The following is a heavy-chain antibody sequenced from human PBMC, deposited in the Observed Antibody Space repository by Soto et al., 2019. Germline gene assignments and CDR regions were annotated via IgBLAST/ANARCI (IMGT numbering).Heavy chain of an antibody. CDR3: AKGGDANYDYVWGSYRVPYFDY. CDR2: ISGSGGST. CDR1: GVTCSSYA. D-gene: IGHD3-16*02. J-gene: IGHJ4*02. Sequence: GGSLRLSCAAGGVTCSSYAMSWVRQAPGKGLEWVSAISGSGGSTYYADSVRGRFTVSRDNSKNTLYLQMNSLRAEDTAVYYCAKGGDANYDYVWGSYRVPYFDYWGQGTPVPVSS. V-gene: IGHV3-23*01.